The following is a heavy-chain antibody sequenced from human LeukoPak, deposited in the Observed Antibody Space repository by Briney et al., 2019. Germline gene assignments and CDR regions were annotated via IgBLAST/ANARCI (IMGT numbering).Heavy chain of an antibody. D-gene: IGHD3-10*02. CDR2: IYYTGST. V-gene: IGHV4-61*08. Sequence: SQTLSLTCTVSGGSISSGGYYWSWIRQHPGKKLEWVGYIYYTGSTNYNPSPKSRVTISVDTSKNQFSLKLNSMTAADTAVYYCARAPRWSGSTSFFDYWGQGTLVTVSS. CDR1: GGSISSGGYY. CDR3: ARAPRWSGSTSFFDY. J-gene: IGHJ4*02.